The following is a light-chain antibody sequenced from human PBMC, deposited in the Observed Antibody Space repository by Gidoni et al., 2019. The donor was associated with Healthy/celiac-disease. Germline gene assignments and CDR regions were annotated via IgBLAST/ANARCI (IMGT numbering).Light chain of an antibody. J-gene: IGKJ3*01. CDR1: QSLLHRNGYNY. CDR2: LGS. CDR3: RQALQNT. Sequence: DIVMTQSPLSLPVTPGEPASISCRSSQSLLHRNGYNYLDWYLQKPGQSPQLLIYLGSNRADGVPDRLSGSGSGTDCTLKISRVEAEDVGVYYCRQALQNTFGPGTKVDIK. V-gene: IGKV2-28*01.